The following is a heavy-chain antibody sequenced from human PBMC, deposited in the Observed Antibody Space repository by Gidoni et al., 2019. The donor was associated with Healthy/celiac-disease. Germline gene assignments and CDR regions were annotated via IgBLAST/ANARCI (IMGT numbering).Heavy chain of an antibody. D-gene: IGHD3-3*01. J-gene: IGHJ6*02. CDR1: GFTFSNAW. CDR3: TTDIMSGYYYGMDV. Sequence: EVQLVESGGGLVKPGGSLRLSCPASGFTFSNAWMSWVRQAPGKGLEWVGRIKSKTDGGTTDYAAPVKGRFTISRDDSKNTLYLQMNSLKTEDTAVYYCTTDIMSGYYYGMDVWGQGTTVTVSS. V-gene: IGHV3-15*01. CDR2: IKSKTDGGTT.